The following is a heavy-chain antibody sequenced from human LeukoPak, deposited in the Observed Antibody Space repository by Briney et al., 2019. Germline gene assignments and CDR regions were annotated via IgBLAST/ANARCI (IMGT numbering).Heavy chain of an antibody. J-gene: IGHJ2*01. CDR3: AKDTTVTTHWYFDL. CDR2: ISGSGGNT. V-gene: IGHV3-23*01. Sequence: PGASLRLSCAASGFTFSSYAMSWVRQAPGKGLEWVSGISGSGGNTYYADSVKGQFSISRDNSKNTLYLQMNSLRAEDTAVYYCAKDTTVTTHWYFDLWGRGTLVTVS. D-gene: IGHD4-17*01. CDR1: GFTFSSYA.